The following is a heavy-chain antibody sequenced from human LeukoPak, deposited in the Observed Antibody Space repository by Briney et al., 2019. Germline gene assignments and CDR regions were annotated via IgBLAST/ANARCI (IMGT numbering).Heavy chain of an antibody. CDR3: VRREAGGSNSWFYFDY. V-gene: IGHV3-74*03. CDR1: GFTFNTYR. Sequence: GGSLRLSCAASGFTFNTYRMHWVRQAPGGGLVWIALISSDGTYSAYADSVKGRFTISRDNAKNTVYLQMNSLSAEDTAMYYCVRREAGGSNSWFYFDYWGQGTLVSVSS. J-gene: IGHJ4*02. CDR2: ISSDGTYS. D-gene: IGHD6-13*01.